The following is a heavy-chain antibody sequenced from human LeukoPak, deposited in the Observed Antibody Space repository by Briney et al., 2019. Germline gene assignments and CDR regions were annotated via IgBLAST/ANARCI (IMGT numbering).Heavy chain of an antibody. CDR1: GFTFSSYW. CDR2: IKQDGSEK. Sequence: GSLRLSCTASGFTFSSYWMSWARQAPGKGLEWVANIKQDGSEKYYVDSVKGRFTISRDNAKNSLNLQMNCLRAEDTAVYYCARLKYSSSSPLFDYWGQGTLVTVSS. J-gene: IGHJ4*02. V-gene: IGHV3-7*01. CDR3: ARLKYSSSSPLFDY. D-gene: IGHD6-6*01.